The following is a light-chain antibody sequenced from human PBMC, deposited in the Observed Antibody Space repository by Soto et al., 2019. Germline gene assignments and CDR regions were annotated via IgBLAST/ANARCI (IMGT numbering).Light chain of an antibody. J-gene: IGKJ2*01. V-gene: IGKV1-33*01. CDR3: QQNDNLPPT. Sequence: DIQMTQSPSSLSASVGDRVTITCQASQDISNYLNWYQQKPGKAPKLLIYDASNLETGVPSRFSGSGSGTDFTFTISSLQPEDIATYYCQQNDNLPPTFGQGTKQEIK. CDR2: DAS. CDR1: QDISNY.